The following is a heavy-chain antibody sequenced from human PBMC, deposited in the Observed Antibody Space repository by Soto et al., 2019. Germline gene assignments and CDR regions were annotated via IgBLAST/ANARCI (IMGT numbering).Heavy chain of an antibody. V-gene: IGHV3-23*01. CDR1: GFPFSSYV. CDR2: ISGGGSNT. D-gene: IGHD4-4*01. J-gene: IGHJ4*02. CDR3: AKDSNKYSSSLRGRYFDY. Sequence: EVQLLESGGGLVQRGGSLRLSCAASGFPFSSYVMSWVRQAPGKGLEWVSGISGGGSNTFYADYVKGRFTISRDNSKNTLALQINSLGAEDSAVYYCAKDSNKYSSSLRGRYFDYWGQGIGVTVSS.